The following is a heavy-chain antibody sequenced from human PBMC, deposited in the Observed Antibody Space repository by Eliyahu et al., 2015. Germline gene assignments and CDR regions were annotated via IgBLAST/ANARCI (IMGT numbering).Heavy chain of an antibody. D-gene: IGHD3-9*01. CDR2: ISNSRSYI. V-gene: IGHV3-21*02. Sequence: EVQLVESGGGLVKPGGSLRLSCAASGFPFSXYTMTWVRQAPGKGLEWVSSISNSRSYIYYADSVRGRFTISRDNAKNSLYLQMNSLRAEDTAVYFCARDYPAFDWLLPNYSYYYTDVWGKGTTVTVSS. CDR1: GFPFSXYT. J-gene: IGHJ6*03. CDR3: ARDYPAFDWLLPNYSYYYTDV.